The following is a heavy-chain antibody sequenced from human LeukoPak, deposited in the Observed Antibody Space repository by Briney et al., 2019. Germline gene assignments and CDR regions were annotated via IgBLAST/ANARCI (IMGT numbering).Heavy chain of an antibody. D-gene: IGHD3-3*01. CDR2: INSDGSST. J-gene: IGHJ4*02. CDR1: GFTFSSYW. V-gene: IGHV3-74*01. Sequence: PGGSLRLSCAASGFTFSSYWMHWVRQAPGKGLVWVSRINSDGSSTSYADSVKGRFTISRDNAKNTLYLQMNSLRAEDTAVYYCAILGDDYDFWSGYWGLYFDYWGQGTLVTVSS. CDR3: AILGDDYDFWSGYWGLYFDY.